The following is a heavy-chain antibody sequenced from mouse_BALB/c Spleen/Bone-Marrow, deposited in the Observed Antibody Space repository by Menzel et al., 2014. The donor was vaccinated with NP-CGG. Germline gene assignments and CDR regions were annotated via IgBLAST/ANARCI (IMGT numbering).Heavy chain of an antibody. J-gene: IGHJ2*01. CDR2: IDPANVNT. Sequence: VQLQQSGAELVKLGASVKLSCTASGFNIKDTYMHWVKRRPEQGLEWIGRIDPANVNTKYDPKFQGKATITADTSSNTAYLQLSSLTSEDTAVYYCASYVYGYYFDYWGQGTTLTVSS. V-gene: IGHV14-3*02. D-gene: IGHD1-1*01. CDR3: ASYVYGYYFDY. CDR1: GFNIKDTY.